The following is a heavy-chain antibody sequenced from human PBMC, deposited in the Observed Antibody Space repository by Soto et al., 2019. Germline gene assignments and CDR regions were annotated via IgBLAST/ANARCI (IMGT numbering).Heavy chain of an antibody. CDR3: ARGAAGEWEPIDY. Sequence: QVQLVQSGAEVKKPGSSVKVSCKASGGTFSSYAISWVRQAPGQGLEWMGGVIPIFGTSNYAQKFQGRVTSTADESTSTAYMYLSSLRSEDTAVYYCARGAAGEWEPIDYWGQGTLVTVSS. J-gene: IGHJ4*02. CDR2: VIPIFGTS. CDR1: GGTFSSYA. V-gene: IGHV1-69*01. D-gene: IGHD1-26*01.